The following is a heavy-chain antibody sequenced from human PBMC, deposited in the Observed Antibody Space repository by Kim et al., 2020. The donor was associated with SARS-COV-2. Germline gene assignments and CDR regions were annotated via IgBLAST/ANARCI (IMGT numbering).Heavy chain of an antibody. CDR2: IIPIFGTA. D-gene: IGHD2-2*01. V-gene: IGHV1-69*13. Sequence: SVKVSCKASGGTFSSYAISWVRQAPGQGLEWMGGIIPIFGTANYAQKFQGRVTITADESTSTAYMELSSLRSEDTAVYYCAVGDIVVVPAAMGYYYYGMDVWGQGTTVTVSS. J-gene: IGHJ6*02. CDR1: GGTFSSYA. CDR3: AVGDIVVVPAAMGYYYYGMDV.